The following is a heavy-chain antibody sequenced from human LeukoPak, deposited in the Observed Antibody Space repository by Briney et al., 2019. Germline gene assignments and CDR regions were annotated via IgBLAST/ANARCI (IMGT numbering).Heavy chain of an antibody. CDR3: AKVKYAMVRGVIMVFDY. V-gene: IGHV3-23*01. CDR1: GFTFSSYA. CDR2: ISGSGGST. J-gene: IGHJ4*02. Sequence: GGSLRLSCAASGFTFSSYAMSWVRQAPGKGLEWVSAISGSGGSTYYADSVKGRFTISRDNSKNTLYLQMNSLRAEDTAVYYCAKVKYAMVRGVIMVFDYRGQGTLVTVSS. D-gene: IGHD3-10*01.